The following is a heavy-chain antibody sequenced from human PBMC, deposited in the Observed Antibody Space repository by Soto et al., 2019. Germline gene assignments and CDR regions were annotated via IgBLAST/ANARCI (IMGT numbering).Heavy chain of an antibody. V-gene: IGHV3-23*01. D-gene: IGHD6-25*01. CDR1: RFTFSSYS. CDR2: ISGSGGST. Sequence: EVQLLESGGGLAQPGGSLRLSCAASRFTFSSYSMSWVRQAPGKGLEWVAGISGSGGSTNYADAVKGRFTISRDNSKNTLFLQMNSLRLEDTAVYYCAKDSFCSPESGYVRPFDNWGQGTLVTVSS. CDR3: AKDSFCSPESGYVRPFDN. J-gene: IGHJ4*02.